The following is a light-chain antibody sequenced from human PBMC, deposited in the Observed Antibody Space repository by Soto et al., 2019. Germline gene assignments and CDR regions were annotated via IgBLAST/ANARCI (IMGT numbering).Light chain of an antibody. Sequence: EVVMTQSPATLSVSPGERVTFSCRASQSVTTNLAWYQHKPGQSPRLLISDASTGASGIPPRFSGSGSGTEFTPTIDRLQSADFAVYYCQQYDRWPVTFXGGTKVDIK. V-gene: IGKV3-15*01. CDR2: DAS. CDR3: QQYDRWPVT. J-gene: IGKJ4*01. CDR1: QSVTTN.